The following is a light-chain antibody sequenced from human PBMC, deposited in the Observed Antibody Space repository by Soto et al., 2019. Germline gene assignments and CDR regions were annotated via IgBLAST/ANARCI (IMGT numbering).Light chain of an antibody. Sequence: QSVLTQPASVSGSPGQSITISCTGTSTDVGGYSRVSWFQQHPGKAPKLLLYEVSTRPFGVSNRFSGSKSGITASLPISGLQAEDEADYSCCSYTITIAWGFGTGNKVT. V-gene: IGLV2-14*01. J-gene: IGLJ1*01. CDR1: STDVGGYSR. CDR2: EVS. CDR3: CSYTITIAWG.